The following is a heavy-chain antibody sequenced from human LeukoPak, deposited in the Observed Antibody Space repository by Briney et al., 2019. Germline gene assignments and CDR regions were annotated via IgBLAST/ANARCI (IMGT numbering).Heavy chain of an antibody. CDR3: AKDVVRDFDAFDI. V-gene: IGHV3-9*03. D-gene: IGHD3-16*02. CDR1: GFNFDDYA. Sequence: GRSLRLSCAASGFNFDDYAMHWVRQAPGKGLEWVSGISWNSGFIGYADSVKGRFTISRDNAKNSLFLQMNSLRAEDMALYYCAKDVVRDFDAFDIWGQGTMVTVSS. J-gene: IGHJ3*02. CDR2: ISWNSGFI.